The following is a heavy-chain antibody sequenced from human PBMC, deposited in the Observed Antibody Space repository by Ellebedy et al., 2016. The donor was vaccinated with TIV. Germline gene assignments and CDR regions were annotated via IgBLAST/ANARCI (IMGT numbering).Heavy chain of an antibody. CDR1: GFTFSSYA. D-gene: IGHD2-2*01. V-gene: IGHV3-30*01. J-gene: IGHJ4*02. CDR2: ISYDGSNK. Sequence: GESLKISCAASGFTFSSYAMHWVRQAPGKGLEWVAVISYDGSNKYYADSVKGRFTISRDNSKNTLYLQMNSLRAEDTAVYYCARAQRQYQLLLFDYWGQGTLVTVSS. CDR3: ARAQRQYQLLLFDY.